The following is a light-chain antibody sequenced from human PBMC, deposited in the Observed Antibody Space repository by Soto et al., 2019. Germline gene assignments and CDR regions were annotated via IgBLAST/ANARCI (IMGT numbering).Light chain of an antibody. CDR1: SSNIGSNT. Sequence: QPVLTQPPSASGTPGQRVTISCSGSSSNIGSNTVNWYQQLPGTAPKLLIYSNNQRPSGVPDRFSGSKSGTSASLAISGLQSEDEADYYCAAWDDSLNGVVFGGGTKLTVX. CDR2: SNN. CDR3: AAWDDSLNGVV. V-gene: IGLV1-44*01. J-gene: IGLJ2*01.